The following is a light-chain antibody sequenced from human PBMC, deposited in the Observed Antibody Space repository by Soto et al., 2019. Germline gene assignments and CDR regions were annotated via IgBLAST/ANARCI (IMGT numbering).Light chain of an antibody. CDR2: AAS. CDR3: HQSFSSPRT. J-gene: IGKJ1*01. V-gene: IGKV1-39*01. Sequence: IRMTQSPSSFSASTGDRVTITCRASEGISSYLNWYQLKPGTAPKLLIYAASNLQSGVPPRFSGSGSGKDFTLTIAALQPDDFATYYCHQSFSSPRTFGQGTKVDIK. CDR1: EGISSY.